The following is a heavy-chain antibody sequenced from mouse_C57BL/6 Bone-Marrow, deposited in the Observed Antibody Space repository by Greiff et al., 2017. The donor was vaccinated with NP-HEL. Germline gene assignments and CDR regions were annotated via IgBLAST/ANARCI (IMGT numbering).Heavy chain of an antibody. J-gene: IGHJ2*01. Sequence: VQLQQSGAELAKPGASVKLSCKASGYTFTSYWMHWVKQRPGQGLEWIGYINPSSGYTKYNQKFKDKATLTADKSPSTAYMQLSSLTYEDSAVYYCARPIYYGNYFDYWGQGTTLTVSS. CDR3: ARPIYYGNYFDY. V-gene: IGHV1-7*01. CDR1: GYTFTSYW. D-gene: IGHD2-1*01. CDR2: INPSSGYT.